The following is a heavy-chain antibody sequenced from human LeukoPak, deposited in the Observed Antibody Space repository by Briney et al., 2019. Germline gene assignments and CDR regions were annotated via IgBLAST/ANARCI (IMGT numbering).Heavy chain of an antibody. J-gene: IGHJ4*02. CDR1: GGSFSGYY. CDR3: ARDTTVTTGFDY. CDR2: IYTSGST. D-gene: IGHD4-11*01. V-gene: IGHV4-4*07. Sequence: SETLSLTCAVYGGSFSGYYWSWIRQPAGKGLEWIGRIYTSGSTNYNPSLKSRVTMSVDTSKNQFSLKLSSVTAADTAVYYCARDTTVTTGFDYWGQGTLVTVSS.